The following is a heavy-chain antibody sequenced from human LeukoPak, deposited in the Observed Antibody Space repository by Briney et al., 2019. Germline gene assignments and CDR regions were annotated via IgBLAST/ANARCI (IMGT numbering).Heavy chain of an antibody. CDR1: GFTFSNSA. CDR2: ISGSGGST. V-gene: IGHV3-23*01. D-gene: IGHD2-21*01. Sequence: PGGSLRLSCAASGFTFSNSAMSWVRQAPGKGLERVSAISGSGGSTYYADSVKGRFTISRDNSKNTLYLQMNSLRAEDTAVYYCAKPPEMRRESIVSNWFDPWGQGTLVTVSS. J-gene: IGHJ5*02. CDR3: AKPPEMRRESIVSNWFDP.